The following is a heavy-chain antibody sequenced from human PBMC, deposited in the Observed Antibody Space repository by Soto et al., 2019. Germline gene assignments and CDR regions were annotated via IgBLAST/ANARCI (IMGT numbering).Heavy chain of an antibody. J-gene: IGHJ4*02. CDR2: IYHSDGT. CDR3: AARSSAYDFSHE. CDR1: GGSISSSNYY. D-gene: IGHD5-12*01. Sequence: SETLSLTCTVSGGSISSSNYYWGWIRQPPGRGLEWIGSIYHSDGTYYADSVKGRFTISRDNSKNTVFLQMSSLRAEDTAVYYCAARSSAYDFSHEWGQGTLVTVSS. V-gene: IGHV4-39*01.